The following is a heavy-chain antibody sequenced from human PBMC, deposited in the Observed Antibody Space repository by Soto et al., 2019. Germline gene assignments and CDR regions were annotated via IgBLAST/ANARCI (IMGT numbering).Heavy chain of an antibody. Sequence: PGGSLRLSCAASGFIFSDQYMDWVRQAPGKGLEWVGRIRNNANSYTREYAASVKGRFTISRDDSKNSLYLQMNSLKTEDTALYYCARDLAGAPYVDLWGRGTLVTVSS. J-gene: IGHJ2*01. CDR3: ARDLAGAPYVDL. V-gene: IGHV3-72*01. CDR2: IRNNANSYTR. CDR1: GFIFSDQY. D-gene: IGHD1-26*01.